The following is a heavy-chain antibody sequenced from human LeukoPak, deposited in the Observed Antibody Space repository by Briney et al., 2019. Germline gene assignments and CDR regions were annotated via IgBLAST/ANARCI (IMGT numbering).Heavy chain of an antibody. J-gene: IGHJ5*02. CDR3: ARLDYYEQGFDP. D-gene: IGHD3-22*01. CDR2: ISAYNGNT. Sequence: ASVKVSCKASGYTFTSYGISWVRQAPGQGLEWMGWISAYNGNTNYAQKLQGRVTMTRNTSISTAYMELSSLRSEDTAVYYCARLDYYEQGFDPWGQGTLVTVSS. V-gene: IGHV1-18*01. CDR1: GYTFTSYG.